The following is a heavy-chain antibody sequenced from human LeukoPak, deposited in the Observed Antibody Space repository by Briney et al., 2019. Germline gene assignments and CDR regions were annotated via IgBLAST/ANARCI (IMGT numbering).Heavy chain of an antibody. J-gene: IGHJ4*02. CDR3: ASLLNDYGDYVDDY. V-gene: IGHV4-30-2*01. CDR1: GGSISSGSYS. Sequence: SQTLSLTCAVSGGSISSGSYSWSWIRQPPGKGLEWIGYIYHSGSTYYNPSLKSRVTISVDRSKNQFSLKLSSVTAADTAVYYCASLLNDYGDYVDDYWGQGTLVTVSS. D-gene: IGHD4-17*01. CDR2: IYHSGST.